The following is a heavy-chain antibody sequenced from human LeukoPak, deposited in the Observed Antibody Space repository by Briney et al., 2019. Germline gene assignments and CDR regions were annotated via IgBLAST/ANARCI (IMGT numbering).Heavy chain of an antibody. V-gene: IGHV1-24*01. CDR3: ATVGGPQLGSNDAFDI. J-gene: IGHJ3*02. D-gene: IGHD3-16*01. CDR2: FDPEDGET. CDR1: GYTLTELS. Sequence: ASVKVSCKVSGYTLTELSMHWVRQAPGKGLEWMGGFDPEDGETIYAQKFQGRVTMTEDTSTDTAYMELSSLRSEDTAVYYCATVGGPQLGSNDAFDIWGQRTMVTVSS.